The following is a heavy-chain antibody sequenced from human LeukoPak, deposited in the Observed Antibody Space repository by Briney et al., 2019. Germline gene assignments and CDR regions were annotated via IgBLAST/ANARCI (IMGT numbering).Heavy chain of an antibody. CDR1: GYTFTGYY. CDR3: AKTLGGYSYGSDY. CDR2: INPNSGGT. V-gene: IGHV1-2*02. J-gene: IGHJ4*02. D-gene: IGHD5-18*01. Sequence: ASVKVSCKASGYTFTGYYMHWVRQAPGQGLEWMGWINPNSGGTNYAQKFQGRVTMTRDTSISTAYMELSRRRSDDTAVYYCAKTLGGYSYGSDYWGQGTLVTVSS.